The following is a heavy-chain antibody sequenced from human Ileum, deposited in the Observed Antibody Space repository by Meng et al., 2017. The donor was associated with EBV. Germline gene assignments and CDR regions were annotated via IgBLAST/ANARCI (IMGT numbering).Heavy chain of an antibody. CDR3: ARVGQWLPIDY. J-gene: IGHJ4*02. Sequence: VPVQESGPGLVTPSGTLFLNCAVSGGSSSSSNWWSWVRQPPGKGLEWIGEIYHSGSTNYNPSLKSRVTISVDKSKNQFSLNLSSVTAADTAVYYCARVGQWLPIDYWGQGTLVTVSS. CDR1: GGSSSSSNW. V-gene: IGHV4-4*02. D-gene: IGHD6-19*01. CDR2: IYHSGST.